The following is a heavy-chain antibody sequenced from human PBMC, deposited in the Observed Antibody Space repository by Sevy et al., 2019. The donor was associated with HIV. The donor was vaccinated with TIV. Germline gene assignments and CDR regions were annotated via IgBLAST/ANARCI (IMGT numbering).Heavy chain of an antibody. D-gene: IGHD3-3*01. V-gene: IGHV3-21*01. CDR1: GFTFSSYS. CDR2: ISSSSSYI. J-gene: IGHJ1*01. CDR3: AINDFWSGYSTVGYFQH. Sequence: GGSLRLSCAASGFTFSSYSMNWVRQAPGKGLEWVSSISSSSSYIYYADSVKGRLTISRDNAKNSLYLQMNSLRAEDTAVYYCAINDFWSGYSTVGYFQHWGQGTLVTVSS.